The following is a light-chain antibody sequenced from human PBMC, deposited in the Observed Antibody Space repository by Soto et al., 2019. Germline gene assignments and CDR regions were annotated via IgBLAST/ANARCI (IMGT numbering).Light chain of an antibody. CDR2: DNN. CDR3: GTWDSSLSAGV. Sequence: QSVLTQPASVSGSPGQSITISCTGTSSDVGGYNYVSWYQQLPGTAPKLLIYDNNKRPSGIPDRFSGSKSGTSATLGITGLQTGDEADYYCGTWDSSLSAGVFGGGTKLTVL. CDR1: SSDVGGYNY. J-gene: IGLJ2*01. V-gene: IGLV1-51*01.